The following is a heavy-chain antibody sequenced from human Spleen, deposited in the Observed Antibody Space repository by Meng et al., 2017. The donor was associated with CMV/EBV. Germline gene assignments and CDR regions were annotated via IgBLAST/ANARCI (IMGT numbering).Heavy chain of an antibody. V-gene: IGHV1-2*02. Sequence: SVCPFTAYSIHWARRAPGQGLEWMGWINPKHDATYYAQEFQGTINMTRDTSISTAYVDLSSLKFNDTAIYYCARDRGGTSSNGYYFDYWGQGTLVTVSS. J-gene: IGHJ4*02. CDR3: ARDRGGTSSNGYYFDY. CDR1: VCPFTAYS. D-gene: IGHD4-23*01. CDR2: INPKHDAT.